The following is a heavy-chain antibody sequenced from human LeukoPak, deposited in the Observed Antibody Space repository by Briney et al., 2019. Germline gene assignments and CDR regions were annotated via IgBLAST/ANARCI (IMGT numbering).Heavy chain of an antibody. D-gene: IGHD3-10*01. J-gene: IGHJ5*02. CDR2: IYYSGST. CDR1: GGSISSGGYY. Sequence: SQTLSLTCTVSGGSISSGGYYWSWIRQHPGKGLEWIGYIYYSGSTYYNPSLKSRVTISVDTSKNQFSLKLSSVTAADMAVYYCARALPHYGSGSCWFDPWGQGTLVTVSS. CDR3: ARALPHYGSGSCWFDP. V-gene: IGHV4-31*03.